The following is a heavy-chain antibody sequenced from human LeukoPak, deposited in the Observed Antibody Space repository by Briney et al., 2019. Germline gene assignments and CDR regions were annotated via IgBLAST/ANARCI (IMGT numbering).Heavy chain of an antibody. CDR1: GFTFSSYW. V-gene: IGHV3-7*01. CDR3: AKDSILIPASKSALDY. CDR2: IKQDGSEK. Sequence: QPGGSLRLSCAASGFTFSSYWMSWVRQAPGKGLEWVANIKQDGSEKYYVDSVKGRFTISRDNAKNSLYLQMNSLRAEDTAVYYCAKDSILIPASKSALDYWGQGTLVTVSS. J-gene: IGHJ4*02. D-gene: IGHD2-2*01.